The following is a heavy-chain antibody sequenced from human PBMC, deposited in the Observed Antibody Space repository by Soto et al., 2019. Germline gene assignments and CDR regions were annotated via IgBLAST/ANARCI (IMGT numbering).Heavy chain of an antibody. D-gene: IGHD3-3*01. Sequence: SVKVSCKASGGTFSSYAISWVRQAPGQGLEWMGGIIPIFGTANYAQKFQGRVTITADESTGTAYMELSSLRSEDTAVYYCARRYYDCWSGSEYYYYGMDVWGQGTTVTVSS. CDR1: GGTFSSYA. CDR3: ARRYYDCWSGSEYYYYGMDV. J-gene: IGHJ6*02. V-gene: IGHV1-69*13. CDR2: IIPIFGTA.